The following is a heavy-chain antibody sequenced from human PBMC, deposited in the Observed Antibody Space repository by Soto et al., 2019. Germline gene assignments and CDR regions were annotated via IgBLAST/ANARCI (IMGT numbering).Heavy chain of an antibody. D-gene: IGHD6-13*01. CDR1: GFTFSSYG. Sequence: QVQLVESGGGVVQPGRSLRLSCAASGFTFSSYGMHWVRQAPGKGLEWAAVISYDGSNKYYADSVKGRFTISRDNSKNPLYLQMNSLRAEDTAVYYCAKDLAAAGTYFDYLGQGTLVTVSS. CDR2: ISYDGSNK. J-gene: IGHJ4*02. V-gene: IGHV3-30*18. CDR3: AKDLAAAGTYFDY.